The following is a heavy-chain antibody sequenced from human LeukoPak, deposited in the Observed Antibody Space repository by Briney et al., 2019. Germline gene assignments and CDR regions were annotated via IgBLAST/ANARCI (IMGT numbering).Heavy chain of an antibody. J-gene: IGHJ3*01. D-gene: IGHD6-6*01. V-gene: IGHV4-59*01. CDR2: IYTSGST. CDR3: ARGSKAARNDAFDV. Sequence: TSETLSLTCTVSGGSISSYYWSWIRQPPGKGLEWIGLIYTSGSTNYNPSLKSRVTISVDRSENQFSLKLSTVPATATAVYYCARGSKAARNDAFDVWGQGTMVTVSS. CDR1: GGSISSYY.